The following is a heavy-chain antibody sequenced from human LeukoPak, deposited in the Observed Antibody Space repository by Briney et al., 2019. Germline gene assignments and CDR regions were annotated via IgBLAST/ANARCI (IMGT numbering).Heavy chain of an antibody. CDR2: ISGSGGTA. CDR1: GFTFDDYA. Sequence: GRSLRLSCAASGFTFDDYAMHWVRQAPGEGLEWVSAISGSGGTAYYADYVKGRFTISRDNSKNTLYLQVNSLRAEDTAVYYCAKANVFGVVDYFDYWGQGTLVTVSS. D-gene: IGHD3-3*01. J-gene: IGHJ4*02. V-gene: IGHV3-23*01. CDR3: AKANVFGVVDYFDY.